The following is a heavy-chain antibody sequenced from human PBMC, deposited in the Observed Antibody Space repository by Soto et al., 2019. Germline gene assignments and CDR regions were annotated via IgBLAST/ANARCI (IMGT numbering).Heavy chain of an antibody. CDR3: ARVGPAHYYDSSGYYSPLDY. Sequence: QVQLVQSGAEVKKPGSSVKVSCKASGDTFSSYAINWVRQAPGQGLEWMGGIIPMFGTVNYAQKFKGRVTITAGESTSTVYMELSSLRSEDTAVYYCARVGPAHYYDSSGYYSPLDYWGQGTLVTVSS. V-gene: IGHV1-69*01. J-gene: IGHJ4*02. CDR1: GDTFSSYA. D-gene: IGHD3-22*01. CDR2: IIPMFGTV.